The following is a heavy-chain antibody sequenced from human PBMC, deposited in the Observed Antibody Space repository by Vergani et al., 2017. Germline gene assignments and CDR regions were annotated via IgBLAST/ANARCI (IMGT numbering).Heavy chain of an antibody. D-gene: IGHD2-21*01. V-gene: IGHV1-8*01. Sequence: QVQLVQSGSEVKNPGASVMVSCKASGYTFNTYDINWVRQAPGQGLEWMGWMNPNNGGTAYAQKFQGRVTMTWGPSISTAYMELYSLNSEDTAIYYCARRTRELAIAPDAFYIWGQGTMVTFSS. CDR2: MNPNNGGT. J-gene: IGHJ3*02. CDR3: ARRTRELAIAPDAFYI. CDR1: GYTFNTYD.